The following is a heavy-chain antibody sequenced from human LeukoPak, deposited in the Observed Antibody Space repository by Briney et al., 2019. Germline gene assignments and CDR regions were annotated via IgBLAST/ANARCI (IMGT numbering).Heavy chain of an antibody. J-gene: IGHJ3*02. CDR3: AKDGPRWERDLFDAFDI. Sequence: PGGSLRLSCAASGFTFSSYGMHWVRQAPGKGLEWVAVISYDGSNKYYADSVKGRFTISRDNSKNTLYLQMNSLRAEDTAVYYCAKDGPRWERDLFDAFDIWGQGTMVTVSS. V-gene: IGHV3-30*18. D-gene: IGHD1-26*01. CDR2: ISYDGSNK. CDR1: GFTFSSYG.